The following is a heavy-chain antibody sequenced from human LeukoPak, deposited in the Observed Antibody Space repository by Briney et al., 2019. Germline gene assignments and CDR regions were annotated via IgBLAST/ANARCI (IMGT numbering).Heavy chain of an antibody. CDR3: ARSQAHYDMLTGYIYYYYNMDV. CDR2: IYYSGST. V-gene: IGHV4-30-4*01. D-gene: IGHD3-9*01. J-gene: IGHJ6*04. CDR1: GGSISSGVYY. Sequence: SETLSLTCTVSGGSISSGVYYWNWIRQPPGKGLEWIGYIYYSGSTYYNPSLKSRVTISVDTSKNQFSLKLSSVTAADTAVYYCARSQAHYDMLTGYIYYYYNMDVWGKGTTVTVSS.